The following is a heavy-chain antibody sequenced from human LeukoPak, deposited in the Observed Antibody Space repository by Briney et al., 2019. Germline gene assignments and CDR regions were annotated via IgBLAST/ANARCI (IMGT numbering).Heavy chain of an antibody. V-gene: IGHV3-33*08. CDR1: GFTFSSYD. CDR3: ARGLRNTDTFDI. J-gene: IGHJ3*02. Sequence: PGGSLRLSCAASGFTFSSYDMHWVRQAPGKGLEWVAVIWYDGSNKYYADSVKGRFTISRDNSKNTVYLQMNSLRAEDTAVYYCARGLRNTDTFDIWGQGTMVTVSS. CDR2: IWYDGSNK.